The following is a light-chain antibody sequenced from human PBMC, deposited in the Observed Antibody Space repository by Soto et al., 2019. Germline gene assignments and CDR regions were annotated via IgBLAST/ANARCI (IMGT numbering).Light chain of an antibody. Sequence: QSVLTQPASVSASHGQSITISCTGTSTDIGAYKFVSWYQQHPGKAPKLMIYDVTSRPSGVSNRFSGSKSGNTASLIISGLQAEDEADYYCFSYTSFDTYVFGTGTKLTVL. CDR3: FSYTSFDTYV. CDR1: STDIGAYKF. V-gene: IGLV2-14*03. J-gene: IGLJ1*01. CDR2: DVT.